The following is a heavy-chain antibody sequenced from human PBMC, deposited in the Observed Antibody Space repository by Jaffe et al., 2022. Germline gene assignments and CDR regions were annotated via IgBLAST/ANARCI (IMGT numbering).Heavy chain of an antibody. V-gene: IGHV3-23*01. CDR1: GLSFSSYA. Sequence: EVQLLESGGDLVQPGGSLRLSCAASGLSFSSYAMSWVRQAPGKGLEWVSAITGSGSNTYYADSVKGRFTISRDNSKNTLYLQMNSLRAEDTAVYYCAKGITIFGVIIYYYYYNMDVWGKGTTVTVSS. D-gene: IGHD3-3*01. CDR3: AKGITIFGVIIYYYYYNMDV. CDR2: ITGSGSNT. J-gene: IGHJ6*03.